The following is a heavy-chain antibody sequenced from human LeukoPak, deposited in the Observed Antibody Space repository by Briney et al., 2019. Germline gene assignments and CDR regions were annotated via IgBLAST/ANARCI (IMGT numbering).Heavy chain of an antibody. D-gene: IGHD6-13*01. V-gene: IGHV3-30-3*01. CDR3: ARDYAAAGAGHAEY. CDR1: GFTFSSYA. Sequence: GGSLRLSCAASGFTFSSYAMHWVRQAPGKGLEWVAVISHDRSNKYYADSVKGRFTISRDNSKNTLYLQMNSLRAEDTAVYYCARDYAAAGAGHAEYWGQGTLVTVSS. J-gene: IGHJ4*02. CDR2: ISHDRSNK.